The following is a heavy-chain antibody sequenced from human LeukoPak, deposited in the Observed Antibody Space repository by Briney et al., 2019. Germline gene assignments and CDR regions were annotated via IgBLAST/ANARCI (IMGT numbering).Heavy chain of an antibody. Sequence: GRSLRLSCAASGFTFSSYGMHWVRQAPGKGLEWVAVISCDGSNKYYADSVKGRFTISRDNSKNTLYLQMNSLRAEDTAVYYCAKDLPADTGAFDYWGQGTLVTVSS. CDR2: ISCDGSNK. J-gene: IGHJ4*02. V-gene: IGHV3-30*18. CDR1: GFTFSSYG. CDR3: AKDLPADTGAFDY. D-gene: IGHD2-2*01.